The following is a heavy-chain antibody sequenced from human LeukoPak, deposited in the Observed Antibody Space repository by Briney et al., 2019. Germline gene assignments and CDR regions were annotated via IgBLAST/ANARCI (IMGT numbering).Heavy chain of an antibody. J-gene: IGHJ4*02. D-gene: IGHD3-9*01. Sequence: GGSLRLSCAASGFTFSSYAMSWVRQAPGKGLEWVSLISGSGGSTYYADSVKGRFTISRDNAKNSLYLQMNSLRAEDTAVYYCARDPHLRYFDWLAYTPHFDYWGQGTLVTVSS. V-gene: IGHV3-23*01. CDR1: GFTFSSYA. CDR3: ARDPHLRYFDWLAYTPHFDY. CDR2: ISGSGGST.